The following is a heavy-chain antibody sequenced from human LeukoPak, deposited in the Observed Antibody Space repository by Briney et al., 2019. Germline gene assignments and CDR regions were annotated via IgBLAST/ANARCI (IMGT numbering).Heavy chain of an antibody. CDR1: GFTFSSFS. CDR3: ARPRDGYNLDYFDF. V-gene: IGHV3-30*01. CDR2: ISYDGSNK. J-gene: IGHJ4*02. D-gene: IGHD5-24*01. Sequence: PGGSLRLSCAASGFTFSSFSMHWVRPAPGKGLEWVAVISYDGSNKYYADSVKGRFTISRDNSTNTLYLQTNSLIAEDTDGYYCARPRDGYNLDYFDFWGQGTLVTVSS.